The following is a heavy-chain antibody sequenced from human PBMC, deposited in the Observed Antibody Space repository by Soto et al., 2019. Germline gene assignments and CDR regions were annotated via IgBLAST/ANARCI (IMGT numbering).Heavy chain of an antibody. D-gene: IGHD3-10*01. V-gene: IGHV4-59*01. CDR1: GGSISSYY. CDR3: ARPLFGRGNWFDP. CDR2: IYYSGST. J-gene: IGHJ5*02. Sequence: SETLSLTCTVSGGSISSYYWSWIRQPPGKGLEWIGYIYYSGSTNYNPSLKSRVTISVDTSKNQFSLKLSSVTAADTAVYYCARPLFGRGNWFDPCGQGTLVTVSS.